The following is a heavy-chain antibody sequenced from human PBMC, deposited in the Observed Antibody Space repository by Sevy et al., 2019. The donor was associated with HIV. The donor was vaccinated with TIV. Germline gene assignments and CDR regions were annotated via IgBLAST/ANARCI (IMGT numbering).Heavy chain of an antibody. Sequence: ASLKVSCKASGYTFTSYYMHWVRQAPGQGLEWMGIINPSGGSTSYAQKFQGRVTMTRDTSTSTVYMELSSLRSEDTAVYYCARALRSGIVATIESALNYWGQGTLVTVSS. D-gene: IGHD5-12*01. CDR1: GYTFTSYY. CDR2: INPSGGST. V-gene: IGHV1-46*01. CDR3: ARALRSGIVATIESALNY. J-gene: IGHJ4*02.